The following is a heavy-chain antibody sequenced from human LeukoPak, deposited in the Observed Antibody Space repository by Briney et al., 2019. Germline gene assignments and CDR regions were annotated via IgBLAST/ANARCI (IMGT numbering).Heavy chain of an antibody. CDR1: GGSFSGYY. V-gene: IGHV3-11*01. J-gene: IGHJ4*02. CDR2: ISSSGSTI. CDR3: AREDPKDYFDY. Sequence: PSETLSLTCAVYGGSFSGYYMSWIRQAPGKGLEWVSYISSSGSTIYYADSVKGRFTISRDNAKNSLYLQMNSLRAEDTAVYYCAREDPKDYFDYWGQGTLVTVSS.